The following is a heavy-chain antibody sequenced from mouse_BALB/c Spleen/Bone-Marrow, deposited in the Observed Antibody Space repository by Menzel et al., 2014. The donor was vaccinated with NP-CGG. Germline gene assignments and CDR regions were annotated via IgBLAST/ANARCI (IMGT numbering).Heavy chain of an antibody. CDR2: ISSGGSYT. CDR1: GFTFSSYT. D-gene: IGHD2-1*01. V-gene: IGHV5-6-4*01. Sequence: EVKLVESGGGLVKPVGSLKLSCAASGFTFSSYTMSWVRQTPEERLEWVATISSGGSYTYYPDSVKGRFTISRDNAKNTLYLQMSSLKSEDTAMYYCTRDGKGNYDYAMDYWGQGTSVTVSS. CDR3: TRDGKGNYDYAMDY. J-gene: IGHJ4*01.